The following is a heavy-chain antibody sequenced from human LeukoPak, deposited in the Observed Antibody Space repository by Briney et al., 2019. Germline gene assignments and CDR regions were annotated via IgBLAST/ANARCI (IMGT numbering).Heavy chain of an antibody. V-gene: IGHV3-30-3*01. Sequence: GGSLRLSCAASEFTFSSYSMHRVRQAPGKGLEWVAVISYDGSNKYYADSVKGRFTISRDNSKNTLYLQMNSLRAEDTAVYYCARVSNYFDYWGQGTLVTVSS. D-gene: IGHD2/OR15-2a*01. CDR2: ISYDGSNK. CDR1: EFTFSSYS. CDR3: ARVSNYFDY. J-gene: IGHJ4*02.